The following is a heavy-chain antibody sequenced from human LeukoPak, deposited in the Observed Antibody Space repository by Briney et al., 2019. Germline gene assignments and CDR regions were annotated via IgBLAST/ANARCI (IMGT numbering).Heavy chain of an antibody. Sequence: SETLSLTCTVSGGSISSGDYYWSWIRQPPGTGLEWIGYIYYSGSTYYNPSLKSRVTISVDTSRNQFSLKLSSVTAADTAVYYCARVGGGYPRHDAFDYWGQGTLVTVSS. CDR1: GGSISSGDYY. CDR2: IYYSGST. V-gene: IGHV4-30-4*01. CDR3: ARVGGGYPRHDAFDY. J-gene: IGHJ4*02. D-gene: IGHD5-12*01.